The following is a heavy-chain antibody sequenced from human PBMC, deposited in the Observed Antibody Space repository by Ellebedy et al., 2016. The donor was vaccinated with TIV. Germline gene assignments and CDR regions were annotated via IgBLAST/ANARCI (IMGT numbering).Heavy chain of an antibody. J-gene: IGHJ4*02. V-gene: IGHV3-7*01. CDR3: ARDQWLGRAYYFDS. CDR2: IKQDVSEN. CDR1: GFTFSNYW. D-gene: IGHD6-19*01. Sequence: GGSLRLSCGTSGFTFSNYWMTWVRQAPGKGLEWVANIKQDVSENYYVDSVKGRFSISRDNTKNSLYLQMNSLTDEDTAVYYCARDQWLGRAYYFDSWGQGTLVTVSS.